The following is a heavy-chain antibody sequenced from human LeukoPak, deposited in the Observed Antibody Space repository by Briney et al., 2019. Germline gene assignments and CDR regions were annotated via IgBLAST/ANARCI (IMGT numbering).Heavy chain of an antibody. V-gene: IGHV1-2*02. Sequence: ASVKVSCKASGYTFTGYYMHWVRQAPRQGLEWMGWINPNSGGTNYAQKFQGRVTMTRDTSISTAYMELSRLRSDDTAVYYCAREGYDSSGYYYQKGLDYWGQGTLVTVSS. D-gene: IGHD3-22*01. CDR2: INPNSGGT. CDR3: AREGYDSSGYYYQKGLDY. CDR1: GYTFTGYY. J-gene: IGHJ4*02.